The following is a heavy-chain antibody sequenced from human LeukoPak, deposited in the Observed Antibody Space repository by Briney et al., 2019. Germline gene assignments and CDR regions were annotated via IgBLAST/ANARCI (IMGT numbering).Heavy chain of an antibody. Sequence: SETLSLTCTVSGGSIGSYYWSWIRQPPGKGLEWIGYIYYSGSTNYNPSLKSRVTISVDTSKNQFSLKLSSVTAADTAVYYCARVLHYYDSSGYHDYWGQGTLVTVSS. CDR3: ARVLHYYDSSGYHDY. CDR2: IYYSGST. D-gene: IGHD3-22*01. V-gene: IGHV4-59*08. J-gene: IGHJ4*02. CDR1: GGSIGSYY.